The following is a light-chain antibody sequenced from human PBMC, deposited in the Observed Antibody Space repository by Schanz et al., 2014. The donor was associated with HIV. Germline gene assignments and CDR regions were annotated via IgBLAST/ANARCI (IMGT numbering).Light chain of an antibody. J-gene: IGLJ3*02. CDR1: SSNIGSNA. V-gene: IGLV1-44*01. Sequence: QSVLTQPPSASGTPGQRVTISCSVSSSNIGSNAVNWFPHLPGTAPKLLIYNSYHRPSGVPDRFSGSGSGTSASLAISGLQSDDEADYYCAGWDDGLNGWVFGGGTKLTVL. CDR2: NSY. CDR3: AGWDDGLNGWV.